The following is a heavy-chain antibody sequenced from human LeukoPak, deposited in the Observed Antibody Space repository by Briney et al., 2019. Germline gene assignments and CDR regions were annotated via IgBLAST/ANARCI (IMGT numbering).Heavy chain of an antibody. CDR1: GGSINSGSYY. Sequence: SQTLSLTCTVSGGSINSGSYYWIWIRQPAGKGLEWIGRIYTSGSTNYNVSLKSRVTISMDTSKHQFSLKLSSVTAADTAVYYCARRLAGATTFLDVWGQGTLVTVSS. D-gene: IGHD1-26*01. V-gene: IGHV4-61*02. CDR3: ARRLAGATTFLDV. J-gene: IGHJ3*01. CDR2: IYTSGST.